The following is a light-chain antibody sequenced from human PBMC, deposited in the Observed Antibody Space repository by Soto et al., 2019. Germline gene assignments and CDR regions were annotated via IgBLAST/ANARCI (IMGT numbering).Light chain of an antibody. CDR2: EVA. V-gene: IGLV2-14*01. Sequence: QSVLTQPASVSGSPGQSITISCTGTSGDVRFVSWHQQHPGKAPKLMIFEVAIRPSGISNRFSGSKSGNTASLTISGLQAEDEAHYYCSSFTSDKWLFGGGTKLTVL. CDR3: SSFTSDKWL. J-gene: IGLJ3*02. CDR1: SGDVRF.